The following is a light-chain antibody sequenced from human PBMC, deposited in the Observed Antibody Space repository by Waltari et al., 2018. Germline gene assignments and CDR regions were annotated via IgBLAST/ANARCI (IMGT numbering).Light chain of an antibody. CDR1: QSVSMT. J-gene: IGKJ1*01. CDR2: GAS. V-gene: IGKV3-20*01. CDR3: QHYVRLPAT. Sequence: ELVLTQSPGTRSLPPGVRATPACRASQSVSMTLAWYQQKPGQAPKVLIYGASIRAIGIPDRCTGSGSGIDFSLTISSLEPEDFAIYFCQHYVRLPATFGQGTKVEIK.